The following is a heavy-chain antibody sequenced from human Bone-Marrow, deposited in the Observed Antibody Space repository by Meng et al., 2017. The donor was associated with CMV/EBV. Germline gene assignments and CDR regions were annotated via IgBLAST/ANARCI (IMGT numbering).Heavy chain of an antibody. D-gene: IGHD2-15*01. V-gene: IGHV3-30-3*01. CDR3: AKGSDCSGGSCYYYGMDV. Sequence: EGSLRLSCAASGFTFSSYAMHWVRQAPGKGLEWVAVISYDGSNKYYADSVKGRFTISRDNSKNTLYLQMNSLRAEDTAVYYCAKGSDCSGGSCYYYGMDVWGQGTTVTVSS. CDR1: GFTFSSYA. CDR2: ISYDGSNK. J-gene: IGHJ6*02.